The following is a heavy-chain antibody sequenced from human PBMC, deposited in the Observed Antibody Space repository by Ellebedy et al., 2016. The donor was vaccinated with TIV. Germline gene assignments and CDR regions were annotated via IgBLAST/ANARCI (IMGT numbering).Heavy chain of an antibody. CDR1: RFTFSNYT. D-gene: IGHD2-8*01. J-gene: IGHJ4*02. Sequence: PGGSLRLSCAASRFTFSNYTMHWVRQAPGKGLEWVAFISFHENNKFYADSVQGRFTISRDNSKNTLSLQMNRLRTEDTAVYYCARGYRQFCTNGLCYTGFGIDYWGQGTLVTVSS. CDR2: ISFHENNK. V-gene: IGHV3-30-3*01. CDR3: ARGYRQFCTNGLCYTGFGIDY.